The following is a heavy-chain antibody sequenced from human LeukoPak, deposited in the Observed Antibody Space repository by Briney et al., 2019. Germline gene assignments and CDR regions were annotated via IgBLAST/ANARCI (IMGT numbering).Heavy chain of an antibody. CDR2: ISSSSSTI. CDR1: GFTSSNYA. J-gene: IGHJ3*02. V-gene: IGHV3-48*04. Sequence: GGSLRLSCAASGFTSSNYAMSWVRQAPGKGLEWVSYISSSSSTIYYADSVKGRFTISRGNAKNSLYLQMNSLRAEDTAVYYCADLSGRNAFDIWGQGTMVTVSS. CDR3: ADLSGRNAFDI. D-gene: IGHD3-10*01.